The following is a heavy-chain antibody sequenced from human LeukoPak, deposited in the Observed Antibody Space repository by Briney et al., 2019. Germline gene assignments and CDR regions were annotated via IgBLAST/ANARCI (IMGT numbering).Heavy chain of an antibody. CDR1: GFTFSHYG. V-gene: IGHV3-30*04. CDR3: AREGHYDILTGYSPVEYYFYYMDV. CDR2: ISSDGVEK. Sequence: GRSLRLSCDASGFTFSHYGIHWVRQTPGKGLEWVAAISSDGVEKHYADSVKGRFTISRDNSKSTLYLQMNSLRAEDTALYYCAREGHYDILTGYSPVEYYFYYMDVWGKGTTVTVSS. J-gene: IGHJ6*03. D-gene: IGHD3-9*01.